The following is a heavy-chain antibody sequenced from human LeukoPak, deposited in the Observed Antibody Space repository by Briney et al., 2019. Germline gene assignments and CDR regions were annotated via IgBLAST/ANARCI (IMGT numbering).Heavy chain of an antibody. CDR3: ARDPPDHIASAGTIDY. D-gene: IGHD6-13*01. V-gene: IGHV4-34*01. Sequence: SETLSLTCAVYGGSFSGYYWSWIRQPPGKGLEWIGEINHSGSTNYNPSLKSRVTISVDTSKNQFSLKLSSVTAADTAVYYCARDPPDHIASAGTIDYWGQGTLVTVSS. CDR1: GGSFSGYY. CDR2: INHSGST. J-gene: IGHJ4*02.